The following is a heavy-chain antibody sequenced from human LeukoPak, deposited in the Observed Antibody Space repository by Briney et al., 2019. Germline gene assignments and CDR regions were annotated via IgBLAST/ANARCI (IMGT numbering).Heavy chain of an antibody. CDR2: ISGSGGIT. V-gene: IGHV3-23*01. J-gene: IGHJ5*02. D-gene: IGHD1-26*01. Sequence: GGSLRLSCTASGFTFSSYVMTWVRQAPGQGLEWVSTISGSGGITYYADSVKGRFTISRDNSENTLYLQMNSLRAEDAAVYYCGKGVQTGVGGTTRFDPRGQGTLVTVSS. CDR3: GKGVQTGVGGTTRFDP. CDR1: GFTFSSYV.